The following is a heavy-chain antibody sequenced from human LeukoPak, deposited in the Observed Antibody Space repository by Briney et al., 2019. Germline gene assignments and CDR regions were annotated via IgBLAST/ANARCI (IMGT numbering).Heavy chain of an antibody. V-gene: IGHV3-23*01. CDR2: ISGSGNNT. D-gene: IGHD3-16*01. Sequence: GGSLRLSCAASGFTFHIYVMSWVRQAPGKGLEWISGISGSGNNTYYADSVKGRFTISRDNSKNTLYLQMNSLRADDTAVYYCAKPPWGSSPQYIDSWGQGTLVTVSS. J-gene: IGHJ4*02. CDR3: AKPPWGSSPQYIDS. CDR1: GFTFHIYV.